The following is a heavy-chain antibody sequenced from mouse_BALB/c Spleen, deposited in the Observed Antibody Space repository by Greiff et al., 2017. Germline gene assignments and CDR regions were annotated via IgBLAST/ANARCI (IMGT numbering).Heavy chain of an antibody. CDR3: ARADYDYLDY. Sequence: EVQLQQSGPGLVKPSQSLSLTCTVTGYSITSDYAWNWIRQFPGNKLEWMGYISYSGSTSYNPSLKSRISITRDTSKNQFFLQLNSVTTEDTAMYYCARADYDYLDYWGQGTTLTVSS. J-gene: IGHJ2*01. V-gene: IGHV3-2*02. CDR1: GYSITSDYA. CDR2: ISYSGST. D-gene: IGHD2-4*01.